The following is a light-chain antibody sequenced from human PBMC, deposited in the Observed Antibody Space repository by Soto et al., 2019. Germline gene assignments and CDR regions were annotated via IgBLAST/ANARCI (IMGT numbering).Light chain of an antibody. CDR3: QQYGTSPPT. V-gene: IGKV3-20*01. CDR1: QSVSRNS. Sequence: IGLTQSPGTLSLSPGERATLSCRASQSVSRNSLAWYQQQPGQAPRLLIYGASSRATDIPDRFSGSGSGTDFTLIVSRLEPEDFAVYFCQQYGTSPPTFGPGTKVDIK. CDR2: GAS. J-gene: IGKJ3*01.